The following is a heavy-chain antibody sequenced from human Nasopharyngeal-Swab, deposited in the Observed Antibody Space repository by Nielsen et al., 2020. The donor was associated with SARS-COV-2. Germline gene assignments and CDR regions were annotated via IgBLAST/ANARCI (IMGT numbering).Heavy chain of an antibody. Sequence: RQAPGKGLEWIGYIYYSGSTNYNPSLKSRVTISVDTSKNQFSLKLSSVTAADTAVYYCARHTTTIFGVVIIPGFDYWGQGTLVTVSS. V-gene: IGHV4-59*08. CDR2: IYYSGST. D-gene: IGHD3-3*01. CDR3: ARHTTTIFGVVIIPGFDY. J-gene: IGHJ4*02.